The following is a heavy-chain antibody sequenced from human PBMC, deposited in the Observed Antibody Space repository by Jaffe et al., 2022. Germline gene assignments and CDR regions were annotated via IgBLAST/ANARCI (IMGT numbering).Heavy chain of an antibody. CDR3: TRVFGSGWRYYYYYMDV. CDR1: GFTFGDYA. V-gene: IGHV3-49*04. CDR2: IRSKAYGGTT. J-gene: IGHJ6*03. Sequence: EVQLVESGGGLVQPGRSLRLSCTASGFTFGDYAMSWVRQAPGKGLEWVGFIRSKAYGGTTEYAASVKGRFTISRDDSKSIAYLQMNSLKTEDTAVYYCTRVFGSGWRYYYYYMDVWGKGTTVTVSS. D-gene: IGHD6-19*01.